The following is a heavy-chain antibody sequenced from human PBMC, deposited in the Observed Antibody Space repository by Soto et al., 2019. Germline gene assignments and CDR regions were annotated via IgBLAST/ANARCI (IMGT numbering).Heavy chain of an antibody. V-gene: IGHV3-23*01. D-gene: IGHD2-8*02. CDR2: ISGSATST. CDR1: GFTLSSGFTFSSFA. CDR3: AHRVAEESWCKTPSCLLIAFDI. Sequence: GGSLRLSCTASGFTLSSGFTFSSFAMSWVRQAPGKGLEWVSAISGSATSTYYADSVKGRFTVSRDNFKNTVSLQMDSLRAEDTAVYFCAHRVAEESWCKTPSCLLIAFDIWGQGTMVTVSS. J-gene: IGHJ3*02.